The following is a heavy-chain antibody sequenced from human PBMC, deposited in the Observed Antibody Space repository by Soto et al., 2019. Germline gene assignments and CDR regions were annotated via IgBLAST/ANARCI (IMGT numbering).Heavy chain of an antibody. V-gene: IGHV3-11*06. Sequence: GGTLRLSCAGSGFTFGDSYMGLIRQAPGKGLEWLSYISPGSRYPAYADSVKGRFTISRDNAKRSLYLQMMSLTAEDTAIYYCVRGGGGGLFDPWGQGTMVTVSS. CDR2: ISPGSRYP. J-gene: IGHJ5*02. CDR3: VRGGGGGLFDP. D-gene: IGHD2-15*01. CDR1: GFTFGDSY.